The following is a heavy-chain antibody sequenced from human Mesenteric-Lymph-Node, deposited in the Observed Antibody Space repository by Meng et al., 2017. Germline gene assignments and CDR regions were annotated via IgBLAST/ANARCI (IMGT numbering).Heavy chain of an antibody. CDR2: ISAYNGNS. CDR3: ARATRNYYDSSGYYYDY. J-gene: IGHJ4*02. D-gene: IGHD3-22*01. V-gene: IGHV1-18*01. CDR1: GNTFTSFA. Sequence: ASVKVSCKASGNTFTSFAFSWVRRAPGQGLEWMGWISAYNGNSKYSQRLQDRVTMTTDTSTSTAYMELRSLRSDDTAVYYCARATRNYYDSSGYYYDYWGQGTLVTVSS.